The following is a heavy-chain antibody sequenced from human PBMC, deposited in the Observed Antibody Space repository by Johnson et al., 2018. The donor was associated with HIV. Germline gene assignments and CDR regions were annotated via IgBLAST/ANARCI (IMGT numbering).Heavy chain of an antibody. CDR2: IYSGGST. V-gene: IGHV3-53*01. Sequence: IYSGGSTYYADSVKGRFTISRDNLKNTVYLQMNSLRAEDTAVYYCARAFNYYDSSGYYPDAFDIWGQGTMVTVSS. D-gene: IGHD3-22*01. J-gene: IGHJ3*02. CDR3: ARAFNYYDSSGYYPDAFDI.